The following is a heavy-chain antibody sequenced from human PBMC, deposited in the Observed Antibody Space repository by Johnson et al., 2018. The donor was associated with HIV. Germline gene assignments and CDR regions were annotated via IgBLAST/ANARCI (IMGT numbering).Heavy chain of an antibody. J-gene: IGHJ3*02. CDR1: RFIFSDYY. CDR3: AGGITMKPPTAFDI. CDR2: ISSSGSSI. V-gene: IGHV3-11*04. D-gene: IGHD3-22*01. Sequence: QVQLVESGGGLVKPGGSLRLSCAASRFIFSDYYMSWIRQAPGKGLEWVSSISSSGSSIYYADSVKGRFTISRDNAKTSLYLQMNSLRAEDTAVYYCAGGITMKPPTAFDIWGQGTVVTVP.